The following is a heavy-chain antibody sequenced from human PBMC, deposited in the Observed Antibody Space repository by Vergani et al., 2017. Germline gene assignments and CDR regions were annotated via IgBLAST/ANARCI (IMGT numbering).Heavy chain of an antibody. D-gene: IGHD3-22*01. Sequence: QVQLVQSGGEVKKSGASVKVSCKASGYTFNTYGISWVRQAPGQGLQWMGRMIPTFDSKNYAPRFQGRVTLTADASASTAYMELTSLTSEDTAVYFCARGASYFDSGGYADTWGQGTLVTVS. CDR1: GYTFNTYG. V-gene: IGHV1-69*13. J-gene: IGHJ5*02. CDR3: ARGASYFDSGGYADT. CDR2: MIPTFDSK.